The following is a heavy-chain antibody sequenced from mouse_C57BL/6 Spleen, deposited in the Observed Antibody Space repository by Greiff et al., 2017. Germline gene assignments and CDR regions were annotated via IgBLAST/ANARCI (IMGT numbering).Heavy chain of an antibody. Sequence: QVQLKQPGTELVKPGASVKLSCKASGYTFTSYWMHWVKQRPGQGLEWIGNINPSNGGTTSNEKFKGKATLTVDKSSSTAYMQRSSLTSEDAAVYYCARSGGNYLYYLDDWGQGTTLTVSS. D-gene: IGHD2-1*01. V-gene: IGHV1-53*01. CDR3: ARSGGNYLYYLDD. CDR2: INPSNGGT. J-gene: IGHJ2*01. CDR1: GYTFTSYW.